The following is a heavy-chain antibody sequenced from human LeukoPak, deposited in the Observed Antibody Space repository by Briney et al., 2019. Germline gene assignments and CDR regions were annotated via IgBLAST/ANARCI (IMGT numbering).Heavy chain of an antibody. J-gene: IGHJ4*02. CDR1: GFTFSSYW. V-gene: IGHV3-7*01. CDR3: ARDDGFSSYSY. D-gene: IGHD3/OR15-3a*01. Sequence: PGGSLRLSCAASGFTFSSYWMTWVRQAPGKGLEWVANMNLDGREKYYVDSVKGRFTISRDNAKNSLYLQMNGLTAEDTAVYYCARDDGFSSYSYWGQGALVTVSS. CDR2: MNLDGREK.